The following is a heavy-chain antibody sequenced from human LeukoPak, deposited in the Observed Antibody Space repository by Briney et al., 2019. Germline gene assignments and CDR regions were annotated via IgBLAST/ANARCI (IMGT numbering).Heavy chain of an antibody. CDR2: CYYSDST. CDR1: GGSISSDY. Sequence: SETLSLTCTVSGGSISSDYWGWIRQPPGKGLEWIAHCYYSDSTKYNPSLKSRVTISGDTSKNQFSLRLSSVTAADTAVYYCARHVYGEALRQWGQGTLVTVSS. V-gene: IGHV4-59*08. CDR3: ARHVYGEALRQ. J-gene: IGHJ4*02. D-gene: IGHD4-17*01.